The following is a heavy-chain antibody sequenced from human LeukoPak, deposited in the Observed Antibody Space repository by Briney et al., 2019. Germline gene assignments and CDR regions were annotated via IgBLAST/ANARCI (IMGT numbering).Heavy chain of an antibody. V-gene: IGHV4-30-2*01. Sequence: SETLSLTCAVSGGSISSGGYSWSWIRQPPGKGLEWIGYIYHSGSTYYNPSLKSRLTISVDRSNNQFSLKLSSVTAADTAVYYCARGPYDNNGYSYFDYWGQGTLVTVSS. J-gene: IGHJ4*02. CDR1: GGSISSGGYS. CDR2: IYHSGST. D-gene: IGHD3-22*01. CDR3: ARGPYDNNGYSYFDY.